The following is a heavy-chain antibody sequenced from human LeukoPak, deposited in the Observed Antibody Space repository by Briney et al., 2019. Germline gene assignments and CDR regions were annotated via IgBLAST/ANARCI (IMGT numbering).Heavy chain of an antibody. CDR1: GCSFSSYW. V-gene: IGHV3-21*01. D-gene: IGHD2-15*01. CDR2: ISSSSSYI. Sequence: GGSLRLSCAVSGCSFSSYWMSWVRQVPGKGLEWVSSISSSSSYIYYADSVKGRFTISRDNAKNSLYLQMNSLRAGDTAVYYCARDPVVVVDYWGQGTLVTVSS. CDR3: ARDPVVVVDY. J-gene: IGHJ4*02.